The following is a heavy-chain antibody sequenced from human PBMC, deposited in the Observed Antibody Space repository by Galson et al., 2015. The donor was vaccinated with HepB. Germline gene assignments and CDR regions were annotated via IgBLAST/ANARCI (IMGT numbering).Heavy chain of an antibody. Sequence: TLSLTCAVSGGSISSGGYSWSWIRQPPGKGLEWIGYIYHSGSTYYNPSLKSRVTISVDRSKNQFSLKLSSVTAADTAVYYCARVVVAHTFFDYWGQGTLVTVSS. CDR3: ARVVVAHTFFDY. CDR1: GGSISSGGYS. D-gene: IGHD5-12*01. V-gene: IGHV4-30-2*01. J-gene: IGHJ4*02. CDR2: IYHSGST.